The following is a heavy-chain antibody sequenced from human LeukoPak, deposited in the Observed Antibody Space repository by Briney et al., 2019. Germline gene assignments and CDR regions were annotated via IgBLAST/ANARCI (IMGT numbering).Heavy chain of an antibody. CDR1: GFTFSSYD. CDR2: IRYDGSNK. V-gene: IGHV3-30*02. J-gene: IGHJ6*03. Sequence: GGSLRLSCAASGFTFSSYDIHWVRQAPGKGLEWVAFIRYDGSNKYYADSVRGRFTISRDNSKNTLYLQMNSLKTEDTAVYYCTTLVVVATDNYYYYYMDVWGKGTTVTVSS. D-gene: IGHD2-15*01. CDR3: TTLVVVATDNYYYYYMDV.